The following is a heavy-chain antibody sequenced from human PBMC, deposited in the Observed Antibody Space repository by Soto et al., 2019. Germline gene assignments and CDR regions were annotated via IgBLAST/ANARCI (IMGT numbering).Heavy chain of an antibody. D-gene: IGHD6-13*01. J-gene: IGHJ4*02. Sequence: GSLRLSCAASGFNFGGSSMNWVRQTPGKRLEWVAAISDSGSYIKYADSVKGRLTISRDNAKNSLFLQMNSLRVEDTAVYYCASSSSYYYFNWGQRTLFTVSS. CDR3: ASSSSYYYFN. V-gene: IGHV3-21*06. CDR2: ISDSGSYI. CDR1: GFNFGGSS.